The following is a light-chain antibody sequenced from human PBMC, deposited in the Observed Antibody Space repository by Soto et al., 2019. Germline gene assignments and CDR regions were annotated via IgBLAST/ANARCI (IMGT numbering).Light chain of an antibody. CDR3: QQGFNTPNT. CDR2: AAS. CDR1: QSINNC. J-gene: IGKJ3*01. Sequence: DIQMTQSPSSLSASVGDRVTITCRASQSINNCLNWYQQKPGKAPKLLIYAASSLQSGVPSRFSGSGSGPHFTLTISSLQPEDFATYYCQQGFNTPNTFGPGTKVDIK. V-gene: IGKV1-39*01.